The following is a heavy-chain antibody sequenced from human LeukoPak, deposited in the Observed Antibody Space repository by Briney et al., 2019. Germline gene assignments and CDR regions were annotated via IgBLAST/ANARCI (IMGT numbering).Heavy chain of an antibody. V-gene: IGHV1-8*03. D-gene: IGHD5-12*01. CDR3: ARVRWLRLGVNEYYYYMDV. CDR2: MNPTSGKT. Sequence: ASVKVSCKASGYTFNTYDINWVRQATGQGLEWMGWMNPTSGKTSYAQKLQGRVTITSNTSTTPAQMELSRLGSEDTAVYYCARVRWLRLGVNEYYYYMDVWGKGTTVTVSS. CDR1: GYTFNTYD. J-gene: IGHJ6*03.